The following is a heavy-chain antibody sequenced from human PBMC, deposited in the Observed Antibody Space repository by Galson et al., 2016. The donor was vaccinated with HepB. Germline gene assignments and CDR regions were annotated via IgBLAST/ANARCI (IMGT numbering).Heavy chain of an antibody. CDR3: ARLSLPESILFDP. D-gene: IGHD2-2*01. V-gene: IGHV5-10-1*01. J-gene: IGHJ5*02. CDR2: IDPSDSWT. Sequence: QSGAEVKEPGESLRISCQTSGYSFATYWITWVRQLPGKGLEWIGRIDPSDSWTSYSPSLRGHVTISVDESISTAFLQWRSLKASDTAMYYCARLSLPESILFDPWGQGTLVTVSS. CDR1: GYSFATYW.